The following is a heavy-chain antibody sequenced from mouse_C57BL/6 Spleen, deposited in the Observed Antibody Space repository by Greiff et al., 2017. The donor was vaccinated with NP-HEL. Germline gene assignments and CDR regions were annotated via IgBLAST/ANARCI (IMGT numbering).Heavy chain of an antibody. CDR3: AREGLGRDFDY. D-gene: IGHD4-1*01. Sequence: EVQLQESGGGLVKPGGSLKLSCAASGFTFSSYAMSWVRQTPEKRLEWVATISDGGSYTYYPDNVKGRFTISRDNAKNNLYLQMSHLKSEDTAMYYCAREGLGRDFDYWGQGTTLPVS. J-gene: IGHJ2*01. CDR2: ISDGGSYT. V-gene: IGHV5-4*01. CDR1: GFTFSSYA.